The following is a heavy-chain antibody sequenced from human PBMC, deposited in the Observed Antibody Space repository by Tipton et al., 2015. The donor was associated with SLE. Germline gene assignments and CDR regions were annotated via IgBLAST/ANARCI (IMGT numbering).Heavy chain of an antibody. V-gene: IGHV4-30-4*01. D-gene: IGHD4-17*01. CDR3: ARGGPVSPWAFDI. CDR2: IYYTGST. Sequence: TLSLTCTVSGGSISSGDYYWSWIRQPPGKGLEWIGYIYYTGSTYYNPSLKSRVTTSVDMSKNHFSLRLTSVTAADTAVYYCARGGPVSPWAFDIWGQGTLVTVSS. CDR1: GGSISSGDYY. J-gene: IGHJ3*02.